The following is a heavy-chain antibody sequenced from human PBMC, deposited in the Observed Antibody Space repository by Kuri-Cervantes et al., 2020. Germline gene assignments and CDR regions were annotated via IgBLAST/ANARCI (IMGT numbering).Heavy chain of an antibody. D-gene: IGHD6-19*01. CDR3: AKPQAQYSSGWYYGFDY. J-gene: IGHJ4*02. Sequence: GGSLRLSCAASGFTFSSYAMHWVRQAPGKGLEWVAVISYDGSNKYYADSVKGRFTISRDNSKNTLYLQMNSLRAEDTAVYYCAKPQAQYSSGWYYGFDYWGQGTLVTVSS. CDR2: ISYDGSNK. V-gene: IGHV3-30*18. CDR1: GFTFSSYA.